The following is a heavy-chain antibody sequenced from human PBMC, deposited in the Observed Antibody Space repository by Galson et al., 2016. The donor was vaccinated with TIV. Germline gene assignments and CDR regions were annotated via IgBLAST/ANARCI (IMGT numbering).Heavy chain of an antibody. CDR2: IIPLFGTV. V-gene: IGHV1-69*05. J-gene: IGHJ6*03. CDR1: GDIFRSHG. CDR3: ARVPQIYDYYMDV. Sequence: SVKVSCKASGDIFRSHGISWVRQAPGQGLEWMGAIIPLFGTVKYEQTFQGRLTITTDESTGTVYMELSSLTSEDTAIYYCARVPQIYDYYMDVWGKGTTVTVSS.